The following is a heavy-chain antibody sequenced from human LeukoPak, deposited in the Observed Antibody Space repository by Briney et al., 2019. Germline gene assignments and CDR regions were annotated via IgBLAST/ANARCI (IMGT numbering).Heavy chain of an antibody. D-gene: IGHD3-10*01. V-gene: IGHV3-21*01. CDR2: ISSSSSYI. Sequence: GGSLRLSCAASGFTFSSYSMNWVRQAPGKGLEWVSSISSSSSYIYYADSVKGRFTISRDNAKNSLYLQMNSLRAEDTAVYYCARVSGYGSGSYQYYCGMDVWGQGTTVTVSS. J-gene: IGHJ6*02. CDR3: ARVSGYGSGSYQYYCGMDV. CDR1: GFTFSSYS.